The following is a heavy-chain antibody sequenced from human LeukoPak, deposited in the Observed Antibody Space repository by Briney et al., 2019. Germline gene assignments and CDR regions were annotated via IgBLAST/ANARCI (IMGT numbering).Heavy chain of an antibody. D-gene: IGHD1-26*01. CDR1: GYTFTSYY. CDR2: INPSGGST. CDR3: ARDNHLVGARGGGVPYFDY. Sequence: GASVKVSCKASGYTFTSYYMHWVRQAPGQGLEWMGLINPSGGSTSYAQKFQGRVTMTRDMSTSTVYMELSSLRSEDTAVYYCARDNHLVGARGGGVPYFDYWGQGTLVTVSS. V-gene: IGHV1-46*01. J-gene: IGHJ4*02.